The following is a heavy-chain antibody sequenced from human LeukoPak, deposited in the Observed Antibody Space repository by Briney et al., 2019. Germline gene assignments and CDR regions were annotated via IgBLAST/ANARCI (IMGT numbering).Heavy chain of an antibody. D-gene: IGHD3-9*01. CDR1: GFIFDDYA. J-gene: IGHJ3*02. V-gene: IGHV3-9*01. Sequence: GGSLRLSCAASGFIFDDYAMYWVRQAPGKGLEWVSGISWNGGNVGYADSVQGRFTISRDNTKNSLYLQMNSLRAEDTALYYRAKDRVYHILTSDAFDIWGQGTMVTVSS. CDR2: ISWNGGNV. CDR3: AKDRVYHILTSDAFDI.